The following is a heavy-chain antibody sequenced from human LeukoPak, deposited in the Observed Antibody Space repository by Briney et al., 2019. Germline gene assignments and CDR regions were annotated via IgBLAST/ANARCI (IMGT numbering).Heavy chain of an antibody. Sequence: WASVKVSCKVSGYTLTELSMHWVRQAPGKGLEWMGGFDPEDGETIYAQKFQGRVTMTEDTSTNTAYMELSSLRSDDTAVYYCAAVGYCSSTSCHTRWFDPWGQGTLVTVSS. CDR1: GYTLTELS. CDR3: AAVGYCSSTSCHTRWFDP. V-gene: IGHV1-24*01. CDR2: FDPEDGET. D-gene: IGHD2-2*02. J-gene: IGHJ5*02.